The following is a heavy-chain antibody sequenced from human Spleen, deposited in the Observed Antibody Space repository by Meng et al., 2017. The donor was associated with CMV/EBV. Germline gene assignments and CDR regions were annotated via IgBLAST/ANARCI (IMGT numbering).Heavy chain of an antibody. CDR1: GYTFTGYY. Sequence: ASVKVSCKASGYTFTGYYMHWLRQAPGQGLEWMGWINPNIGATNYAQKFQGRVTMSRDTSISTGYMEMSRLRSDDTAVYYCARVGSGSYYRFDYWGQGTLVTVSS. D-gene: IGHD1-26*01. J-gene: IGHJ4*02. CDR2: INPNIGAT. V-gene: IGHV1-2*02. CDR3: ARVGSGSYYRFDY.